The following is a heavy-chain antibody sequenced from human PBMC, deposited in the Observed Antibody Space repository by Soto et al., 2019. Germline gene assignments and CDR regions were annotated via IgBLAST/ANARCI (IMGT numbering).Heavy chain of an antibody. CDR1: GGTFSSYA. J-gene: IGHJ2*01. V-gene: IGHV1-69*01. CDR2: IIPIFGTA. Sequence: QVQLVQSGAEVKKPGSSVKVSCKASGGTFSSYAISWVRQAPGQGLEWMGGIIPIFGTASYAQKFQGRVTITADESTSTADMELSSLRSEDTAVYYCARENIVVVPAAPVWYFDLWGRGTLVTVSS. CDR3: ARENIVVVPAAPVWYFDL. D-gene: IGHD2-2*01.